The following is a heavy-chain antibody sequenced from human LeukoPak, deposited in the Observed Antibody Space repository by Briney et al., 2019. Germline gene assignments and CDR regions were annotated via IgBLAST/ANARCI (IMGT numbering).Heavy chain of an antibody. V-gene: IGHV4-59*08. CDR2: IYDTGTPT. D-gene: IGHD6-19*01. Sequence: SETLSLTCTVSGGSISGFVWSWIRQPPREGLDYIGFIYDTGTPTNYNPLLKSRVTLSVDTSKSQFSLNLNSVTAADTAVYYCARLTKGEQWLAYYFDYWGQGALVTVSS. CDR1: GGSISGFV. CDR3: ARLTKGEQWLAYYFDY. J-gene: IGHJ4*02.